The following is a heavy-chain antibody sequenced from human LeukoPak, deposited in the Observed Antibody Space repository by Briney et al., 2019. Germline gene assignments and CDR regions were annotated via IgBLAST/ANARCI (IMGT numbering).Heavy chain of an antibody. CDR3: GVRSGTYYNCFDP. D-gene: IGHD1-26*01. Sequence: GGSLGLSCVASGFTLDDYALHWVRQAPGKGLEWISLISGDGDNTYYADSVKGRFTISRDNSKNSLYLQMSSLRAEDTALYAKGVRSGTYYNCFDPWGQGTLVTVSS. CDR2: ISGDGDNT. J-gene: IGHJ5*02. V-gene: IGHV3-43*02. CDR1: GFTLDDYA.